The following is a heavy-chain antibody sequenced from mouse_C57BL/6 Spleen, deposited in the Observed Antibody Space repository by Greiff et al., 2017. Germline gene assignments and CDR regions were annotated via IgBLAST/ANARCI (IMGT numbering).Heavy chain of an antibody. J-gene: IGHJ1*03. CDR3: ARSPHDYDPYWYFDV. CDR2: IYPGSGST. CDR1: GYTFTSYW. V-gene: IGHV1-55*01. Sequence: QVQLQQPGAELVKPGASVKMSCKASGYTFTSYWITWVKQRPGQGLEWIGDIYPGSGSTNYNEKFKSKATLTVDTSSSTAYMQLSSLTSEDSAVYYCARSPHDYDPYWYFDVWGTGTTVTVSS. D-gene: IGHD2-4*01.